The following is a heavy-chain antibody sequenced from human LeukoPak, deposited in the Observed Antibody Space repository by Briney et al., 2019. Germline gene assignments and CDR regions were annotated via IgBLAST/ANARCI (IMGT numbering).Heavy chain of an antibody. CDR1: GFTFSSYS. V-gene: IGHV3-48*01. CDR3: AKDHCPPYCTNGVCSDY. D-gene: IGHD2-8*01. J-gene: IGHJ4*02. Sequence: PGGSLRLSCAASGFTFSSYSMNWVRQAPGKGLEWVSYISSSSSTIYYADSVKGRFTISRDNAKNSLYLQMNSLRAEDTAVYYCAKDHCPPYCTNGVCSDYWGQGTLVTVSS. CDR2: ISSSSSTI.